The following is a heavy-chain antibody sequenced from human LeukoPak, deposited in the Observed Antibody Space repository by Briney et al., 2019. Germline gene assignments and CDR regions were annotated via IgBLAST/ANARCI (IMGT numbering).Heavy chain of an antibody. V-gene: IGHV1-8*03. D-gene: IGHD6-19*01. CDR1: GYTFTSYD. J-gene: IGHJ5*02. CDR3: ARDQGIAVAFRFDP. CDR2: MNPNSGNT. Sequence: ASVKVSCKASGYTFTSYDINWVRQATGQGLEWMGWMNPNSGNTGYAQKFQGRVTITRNTSISTAYMELSSLRSEDTAVYYCARDQGIAVAFRFDPWGQGTLVTVSS.